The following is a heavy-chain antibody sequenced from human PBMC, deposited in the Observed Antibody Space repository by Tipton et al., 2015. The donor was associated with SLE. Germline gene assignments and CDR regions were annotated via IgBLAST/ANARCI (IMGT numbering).Heavy chain of an antibody. Sequence: SLRLSCAASGFTFSSYGMHWVRKAPGKGLEWVAFIRDDGSNKYYADSVKGRFTISRDNSKNTLYLQMNSLRAEDTAVYYCAKYRESSGWFDYWGQGTLVTVSS. CDR3: AKYRESSGWFDY. V-gene: IGHV3-30*02. CDR2: IRDDGSNK. D-gene: IGHD6-19*01. CDR1: GFTFSSYG. J-gene: IGHJ4*02.